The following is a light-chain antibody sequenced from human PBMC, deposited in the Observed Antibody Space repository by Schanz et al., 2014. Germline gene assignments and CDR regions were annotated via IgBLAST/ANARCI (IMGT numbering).Light chain of an antibody. J-gene: IGKJ1*01. CDR3: QHYSMSPL. Sequence: DILMTQSPATLSVSPGERALLSCRASQGVGSRVAWYQQRPGQAPSLLIYAASNRATAIPDRFSGSGSGTDFSLTITRLEPEDFAVYYCQHYSMSPLFGQGTKVEIK. V-gene: IGKV3-20*01. CDR1: QGVGSR. CDR2: AAS.